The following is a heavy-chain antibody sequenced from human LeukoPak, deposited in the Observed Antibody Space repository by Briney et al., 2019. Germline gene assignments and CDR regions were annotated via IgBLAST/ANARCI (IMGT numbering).Heavy chain of an antibody. CDR2: IYYTGST. CDR3: ASRDGYRDY. J-gene: IGHJ4*02. Sequence: SETLSLTCTVSGGSISSSSYYWGWIRQPPGKGLEWIGTIYYTGSTYYNPSLKSRVTISIDTSKNQFSLRLSSVTAADTAVYYCASRDGYRDYWGQGTLVTVSS. D-gene: IGHD5-24*01. CDR1: GGSISSSSYY. V-gene: IGHV4-39*01.